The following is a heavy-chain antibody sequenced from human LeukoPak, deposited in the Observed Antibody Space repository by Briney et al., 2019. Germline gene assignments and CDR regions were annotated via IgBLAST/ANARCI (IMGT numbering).Heavy chain of an antibody. Sequence: WETLSLTCTVSGGSISSYYWSWIRQPPGKGLEWIGYIYYSGSTNYNPSLKSRVTISVDTSKNQFSLKLSSVTAADTAVYYCASYEGGYCSGGSCLEYFQHWGPGTLVTVSS. J-gene: IGHJ1*01. CDR1: GGSISSYY. CDR3: ASYEGGYCSGGSCLEYFQH. CDR2: IYYSGST. V-gene: IGHV4-59*08. D-gene: IGHD2-15*01.